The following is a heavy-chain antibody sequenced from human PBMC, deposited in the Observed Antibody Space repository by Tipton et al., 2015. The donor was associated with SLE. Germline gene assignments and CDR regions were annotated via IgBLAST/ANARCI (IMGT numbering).Heavy chain of an antibody. CDR2: IHYSGSS. J-gene: IGHJ6*02. V-gene: IGHV4-59*01. CDR1: GGSIVGNY. D-gene: IGHD3-22*01. Sequence: TLSLTCTVSGGSIVGNYWSWIRQPPGKGLEYIGYIHYSGSSDYNPCLKSRVTISLDTSKNHFSLKVTSVTAADTAVYYCAGLGPLANVGGSTYYHPLDVWGQGTTVTVSS. CDR3: AGLGPLANVGGSTYYHPLDV.